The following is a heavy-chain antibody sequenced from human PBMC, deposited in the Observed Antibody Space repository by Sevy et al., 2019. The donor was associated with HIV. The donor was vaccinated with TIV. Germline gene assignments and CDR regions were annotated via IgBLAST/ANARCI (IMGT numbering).Heavy chain of an antibody. Sequence: SETLSLTCTVSDGSISSHYWSWIRQPPGMGLQWIGYIYYSGSTNYNPSLKSRVTMSLDTSKNQFSLKLSSVPAADTAVYYCARLLRYNPCFDYWGQGALVTVSS. D-gene: IGHD1-1*01. CDR2: IYYSGST. V-gene: IGHV4-59*11. J-gene: IGHJ4*02. CDR3: ARLLRYNPCFDY. CDR1: DGSISSHY.